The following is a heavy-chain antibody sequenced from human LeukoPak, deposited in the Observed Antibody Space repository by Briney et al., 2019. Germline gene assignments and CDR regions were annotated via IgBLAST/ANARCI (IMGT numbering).Heavy chain of an antibody. D-gene: IGHD2-2*01. CDR1: GGSISSYY. Sequence: SETLSLTCTVSGGSISSYYWSWIRQPPGKGLEWMGYIYYSGSTNYNPSLKSRVTISVDTSKNQFSLKLSSVTAADTAVYYCARDGASHCSSTSCYQGAYYYYGMDVWGQGTTVTVSS. J-gene: IGHJ6*02. V-gene: IGHV4-59*01. CDR2: IYYSGST. CDR3: ARDGASHCSSTSCYQGAYYYYGMDV.